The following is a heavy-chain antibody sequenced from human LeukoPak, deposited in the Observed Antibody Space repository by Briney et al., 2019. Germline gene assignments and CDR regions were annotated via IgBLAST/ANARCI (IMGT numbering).Heavy chain of an antibody. CDR2: ISSSSGFT. D-gene: IGHD3-16*01. J-gene: IGHJ4*02. CDR1: GFTFSDYY. V-gene: IGHV3-11*05. Sequence: GGSPRLSCAASGFTFSDYYMTWIRRAPGKGLEWVSYISSSSGFTKYVDSVRGRFTISRDNAKNSLYLQMNTLRVDDTAVYYCARGSPPGDWGQGTLVTVSS. CDR3: ARGSPPGD.